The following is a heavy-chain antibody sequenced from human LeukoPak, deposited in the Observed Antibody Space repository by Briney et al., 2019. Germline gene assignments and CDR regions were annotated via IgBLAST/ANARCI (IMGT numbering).Heavy chain of an antibody. Sequence: PGRSLRLSCAASGFTFSSYAMHWVRQAPGKGLEWVAVISYDGSNKYYADSVKGRFTISRDNSKNTLYLQMNSLRAEDTAVYYCARGRGYRTFLYYGMDVWGQGTTVTVSS. J-gene: IGHJ6*02. D-gene: IGHD5-12*01. CDR2: ISYDGSNK. CDR1: GFTFSSYA. V-gene: IGHV3-30-3*01. CDR3: ARGRGYRTFLYYGMDV.